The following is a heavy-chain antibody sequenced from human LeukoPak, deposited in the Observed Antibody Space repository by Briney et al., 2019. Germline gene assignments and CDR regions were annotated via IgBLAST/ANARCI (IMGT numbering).Heavy chain of an antibody. Sequence: GGSLRLSCAASGFTFSTYAMTWVRQAPGKGLEWVSSISETDGSTYYADSVKGRFTISRDNSKNTLYLQMNSLRAEDTAVYYCAKDLYGDYGGLDYWGQGTRVTVSS. J-gene: IGHJ4*02. CDR1: GFTFSTYA. CDR3: AKDLYGDYGGLDY. D-gene: IGHD4-17*01. V-gene: IGHV3-23*01. CDR2: ISETDGST.